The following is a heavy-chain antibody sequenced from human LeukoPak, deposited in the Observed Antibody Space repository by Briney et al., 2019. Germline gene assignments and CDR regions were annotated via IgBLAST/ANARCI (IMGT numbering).Heavy chain of an antibody. CDR2: IYSGGST. D-gene: IGHD5-18*01. CDR3: AKSGYSYGTVDYFDY. CDR1: GFTVSSNY. J-gene: IGHJ4*02. V-gene: IGHV3-66*01. Sequence: GGSLRLSCAASGFTVSSNYMSWVRQAPGKGLEWVSVIYSGGSTYYADSVKGRFTISRDNSKNTLYLQMNSLRAEDTAVYYCAKSGYSYGTVDYFDYWGQGTLVTVSS.